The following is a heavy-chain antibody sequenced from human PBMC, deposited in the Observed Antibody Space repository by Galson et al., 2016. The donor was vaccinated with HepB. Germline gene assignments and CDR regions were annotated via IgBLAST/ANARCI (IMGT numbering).Heavy chain of an antibody. J-gene: IGHJ6*02. CDR2: IIPIFHNV. D-gene: IGHD2-15*01. CDR3: ATKPRYCSGENCYYFGMDV. V-gene: IGHV1-69*13. Sequence: SVKVSCKASGVTFRSYIITWVRQAPGKGLEWMGGIIPIFHNVKSAQKFQGRVIITADASTRTAYMELSSLRPEDTAVYYCATKPRYCSGENCYYFGMDVWGQGTTVTVSS. CDR1: GVTFRSYI.